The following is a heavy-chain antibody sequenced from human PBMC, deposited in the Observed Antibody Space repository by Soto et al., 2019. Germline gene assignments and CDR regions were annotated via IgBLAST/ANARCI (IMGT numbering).Heavy chain of an antibody. CDR2: ISWNSGSI. V-gene: IGHV3-9*01. CDR1: GFTFDDYA. D-gene: IGHD3-10*01. J-gene: IGHJ4*02. Sequence: GGSLRLSCAASGFTFDDYAMHWVRQAPGKGLEWVSGISWNSGSIGYADSVKGRFTISRDNAKNSLYLQMNSLRAEDTALYYCAKDRRGGRIYYLFDYWGQGTLVTVSS. CDR3: AKDRRGGRIYYLFDY.